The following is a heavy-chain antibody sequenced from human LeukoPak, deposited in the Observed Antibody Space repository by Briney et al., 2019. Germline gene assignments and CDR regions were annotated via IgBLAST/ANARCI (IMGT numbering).Heavy chain of an antibody. V-gene: IGHV3-30*02. CDR3: ARRIRNYGDYGY. Sequence: GGSLRLSCAASGFTFSDYGMHWVRQAPGKGLEWVAFIRYDGNTKYYADSVKGRFTISRDNSKNTLYLQMNSLRPEDTAVYYCARRIRNYGDYGYWGQGTLVTVSS. J-gene: IGHJ4*02. CDR2: IRYDGNTK. CDR1: GFTFSDYG. D-gene: IGHD4-17*01.